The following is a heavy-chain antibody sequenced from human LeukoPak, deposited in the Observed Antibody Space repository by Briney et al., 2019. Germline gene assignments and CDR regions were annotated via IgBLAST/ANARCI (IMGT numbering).Heavy chain of an antibody. V-gene: IGHV1-18*01. CDR1: GYTFTSYA. D-gene: IGHD5-18*01. CDR2: ISPYSGIT. J-gene: IGHJ4*02. CDR3: ARLDSYGSSQADY. Sequence: ASVKVSCKTSGYTFTSYAITWVRQAPGQGLAWMGWISPYSGITNYAQMLQGRVTMTTDTSTSTAYMELRSLRSDDTAMYYCARLDSYGSSQADYWGQGALVTVSS.